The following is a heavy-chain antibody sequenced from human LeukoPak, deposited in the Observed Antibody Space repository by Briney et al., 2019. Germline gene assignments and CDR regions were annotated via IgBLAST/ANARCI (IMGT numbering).Heavy chain of an antibody. V-gene: IGHV1-2*02. CDR1: GYTFTGYY. J-gene: IGHJ4*02. D-gene: IGHD3-10*01. CDR3: ARGGGYYYSGSYKPLPVDY. Sequence: GASVKVSCKASGYTFTGYYMHWVRQAPGQGLEWMGWINPNSGGTNYAQKFQGRVTMTRDTSISTAYMELSSLRSEDTAVYYCARGGGYYYSGSYKPLPVDYWGQGTLVTVSS. CDR2: INPNSGGT.